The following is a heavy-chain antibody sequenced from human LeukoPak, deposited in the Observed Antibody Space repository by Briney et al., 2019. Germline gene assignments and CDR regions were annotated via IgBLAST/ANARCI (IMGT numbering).Heavy chain of an antibody. Sequence: GGSLRLSCAASGFTFCSYGVHWVRQAPGKGLEGVAVIWYYGSNKYYADSVKGRFTIPRDKSKNTLYLQMNSLRAEDTPVYYCASESDQIGRWFDPWGQGTLVTVSS. CDR3: ASESDQIGRWFDP. J-gene: IGHJ5*02. D-gene: IGHD2-21*01. CDR1: GFTFCSYG. V-gene: IGHV3-33*01. CDR2: IWYYGSNK.